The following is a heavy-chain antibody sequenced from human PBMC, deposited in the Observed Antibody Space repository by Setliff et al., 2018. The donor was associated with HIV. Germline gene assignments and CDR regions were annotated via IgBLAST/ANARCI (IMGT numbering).Heavy chain of an antibody. Sequence: GASVKVSCKSFGYIFSNFGITWVRQAPGQGLEWMGYISGYNRITFYAKKFQGRVTMTTDTSTVTAFMELRGLTSDDTAVYYCARVFKGRDGYYNLRSQSWGQGTLVTVSS. J-gene: IGHJ1*01. CDR3: ARVFKGRDGYYNLRSQS. D-gene: IGHD1-26*01. V-gene: IGHV1-18*01. CDR2: ISGYNRIT. CDR1: GYIFSNFG.